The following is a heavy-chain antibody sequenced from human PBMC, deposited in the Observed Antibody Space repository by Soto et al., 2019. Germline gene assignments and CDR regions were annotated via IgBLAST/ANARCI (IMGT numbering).Heavy chain of an antibody. CDR3: ARDAAYNDFWGGVMELYSYNMDV. CDR2: ISAHNGDT. D-gene: IGHD3-3*01. J-gene: IGHJ6*02. V-gene: IGHV1-18*01. CDR1: GYNFANYG. Sequence: QVQLVQSEAEVKKPGASLKVSCRASGYNFANYGISWVRQAPGQGLEWMGRISAHNGDTKYAQKVQGRVTMTADTSTSTAYMEMWSLRSDDTAVYYCARDAAYNDFWGGVMELYSYNMDVWGQGTTVTV.